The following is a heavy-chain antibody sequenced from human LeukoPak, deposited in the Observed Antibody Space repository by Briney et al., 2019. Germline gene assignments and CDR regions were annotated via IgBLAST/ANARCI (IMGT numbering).Heavy chain of an antibody. CDR2: IIPILGIA. J-gene: IGHJ4*02. CDR1: GGTFSSYA. V-gene: IGHV1-69*04. D-gene: IGHD3-3*01. Sequence: SVKVSCKASGGTFSSYAISRVRQAPGQGLEWMGRIIPILGIANYAQKFQGRVTITADKSTSTAYMELSSLRSEDTAVYYCARVGSGYTDYWGQGTLVTVSS. CDR3: ARVGSGYTDY.